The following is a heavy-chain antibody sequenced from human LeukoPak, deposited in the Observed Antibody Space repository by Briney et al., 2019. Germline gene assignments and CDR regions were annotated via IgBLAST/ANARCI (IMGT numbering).Heavy chain of an antibody. V-gene: IGHV3-23*01. J-gene: IGHJ4*02. D-gene: IGHD6-19*01. CDR3: AKDSGNSGWYVDN. CDR2: ISASGAGT. CDR1: GFTFSSYA. Sequence: PGGSLRLSCAASGFTFSSYAMRWFRQAPAKGLEWVSSISASGAGTYYADSVKGRFTISRDNSKNTVYLQMNSLRAEDTAAYYCAKDSGNSGWYVDNWGQGTLVTVSS.